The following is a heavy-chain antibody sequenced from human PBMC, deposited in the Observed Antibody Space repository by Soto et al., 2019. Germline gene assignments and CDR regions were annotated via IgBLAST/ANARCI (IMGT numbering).Heavy chain of an antibody. CDR1: GFTFRTYA. CDR2: ISYDGTNK. J-gene: IGHJ4*02. Sequence: VGSLRLSCAASGFTFRTYAMHWVRQAPGKGLEWVALISYDGTNKYYADSVKGRITISRDNSKHTLYLQMNSLRPEDTAVYYCARDSQAGYSYGSLDFWGQGTLVTVSS. CDR3: ARDSQAGYSYGSLDF. V-gene: IGHV3-30-3*01. D-gene: IGHD5-18*01.